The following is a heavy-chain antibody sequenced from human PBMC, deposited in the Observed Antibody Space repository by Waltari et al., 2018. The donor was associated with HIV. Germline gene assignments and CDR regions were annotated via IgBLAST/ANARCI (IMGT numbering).Heavy chain of an antibody. Sequence: VSGFTFSSYGMHWVRQAPGKGLEWMSFITYDGSNKYYADSVKGRFTISRDSSKNTLYLQMNGLRSEDTAVYYCAKDGYTPTYFDYWGQGTLVTVSS. CDR2: ITYDGSNK. CDR3: AKDGYTPTYFDY. V-gene: IGHV3-30*02. J-gene: IGHJ4*02. D-gene: IGHD1-1*01. CDR1: GFTFSSYG.